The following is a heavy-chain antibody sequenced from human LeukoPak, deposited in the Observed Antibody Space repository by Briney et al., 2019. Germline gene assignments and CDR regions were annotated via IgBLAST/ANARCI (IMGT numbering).Heavy chain of an antibody. J-gene: IGHJ6*02. D-gene: IGHD3-16*01. V-gene: IGHV4-30-4*01. CDR2: IYYSGST. CDR3: ARDLWGDGMDV. Sequence: PSQTLSLTCTVSGGSIRSGDYYWSWIRQPPGKGLEWIGYIYYSGSTYYNPSLKSRVTISVDTSKNQFSLKLSSVTAADTAVYYCARDLWGDGMDVWGQGTTVTVSS. CDR1: GGSIRSGDYY.